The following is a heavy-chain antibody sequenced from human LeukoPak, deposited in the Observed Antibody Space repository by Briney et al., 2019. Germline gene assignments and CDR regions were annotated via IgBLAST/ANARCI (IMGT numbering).Heavy chain of an antibody. D-gene: IGHD4-17*01. CDR3: AKGLNYGDYEPHFDC. Sequence: SGGSLRLSCAASGFTFSSYAMSWVRQAPGKGLEWVSAISGSGGSTYYADSVKGRFTISRDNSKNTLYLQMNSLRAEDTAVYYCAKGLNYGDYEPHFDCWGQGTLVTVSS. J-gene: IGHJ4*02. V-gene: IGHV3-23*01. CDR2: ISGSGGST. CDR1: GFTFSSYA.